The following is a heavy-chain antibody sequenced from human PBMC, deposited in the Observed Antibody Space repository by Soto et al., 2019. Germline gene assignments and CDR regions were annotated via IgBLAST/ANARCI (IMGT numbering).Heavy chain of an antibody. CDR1: GYAFTSYH. J-gene: IGHJ4*02. V-gene: IGHV1-46*01. Sequence: APLKLYCKAAGYAFTSYHIHWVRQAPGQGLEWMGIINPSGGSTSYAQKFQGRVTMTRDTSTSTVYMELSSLRSEDTAVYYCARAERDFDYWGQGTLVTVSS. CDR3: ARAERDFDY. CDR2: INPSGGST.